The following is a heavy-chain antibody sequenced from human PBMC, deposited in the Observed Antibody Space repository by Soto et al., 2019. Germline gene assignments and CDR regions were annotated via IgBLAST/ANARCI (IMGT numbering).Heavy chain of an antibody. Sequence: QVQLVQSGAEVKKPGASVKVSCKASGYTFTSYDINWVRQATGQGLEWMGWMNPNSGNTGYAQKFQGRVTMTRNTSISTAYMELSSLRSEDTAVYYCARGGDCSGGSCYRPFDYWGQGTLVTVSS. CDR2: MNPNSGNT. V-gene: IGHV1-8*01. CDR3: ARGGDCSGGSCYRPFDY. CDR1: GYTFTSYD. J-gene: IGHJ4*02. D-gene: IGHD2-15*01.